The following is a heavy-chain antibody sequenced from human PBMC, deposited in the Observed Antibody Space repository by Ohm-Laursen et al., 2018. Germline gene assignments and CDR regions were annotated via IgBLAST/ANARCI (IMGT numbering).Heavy chain of an antibody. CDR1: GYTFTSYG. Sequence: GASVKVSCKASGYTFTSYGISWVRQAPGQGLEWMGWISAYNGNTNYAQKFQGRVTMTADTSTSTAYVELRSLRSDDTAVYYCARGGGVGASEVPAFDIWGQGTMVTVSS. CDR3: ARGGGVGASEVPAFDI. D-gene: IGHD1-26*01. J-gene: IGHJ3*02. CDR2: ISAYNGNT. V-gene: IGHV1-18*01.